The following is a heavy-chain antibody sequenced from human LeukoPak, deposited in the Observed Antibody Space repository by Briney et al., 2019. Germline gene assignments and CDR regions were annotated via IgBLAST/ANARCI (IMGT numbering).Heavy chain of an antibody. CDR3: ARDQYYYDSSGYSNHFDY. D-gene: IGHD3-22*01. Sequence: GGSLRLSCAASGFTFSSYSMNWVRQAPGKGLEWVSYISSSSSTIYYADSVKGRFTISRDNAKNSLYLQMNSLRAEDTAVYYCARDQYYYDSSGYSNHFDYWGQGTLVTVSS. CDR2: ISSSSSTI. J-gene: IGHJ4*02. V-gene: IGHV3-48*01. CDR1: GFTFSSYS.